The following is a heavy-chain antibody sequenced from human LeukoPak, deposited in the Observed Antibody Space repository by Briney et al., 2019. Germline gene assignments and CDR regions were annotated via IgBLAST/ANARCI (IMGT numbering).Heavy chain of an antibody. Sequence: PGGSLRLSCAASGFTFSSYEMNWVRQAPGKGLEWVSYISSSGSTIYYADSVKGRFTISRDSAKNSLYLQMNSLRAEDTAVYYCASGVLWFGSYFDYWGQGTLVTVSS. CDR1: GFTFSSYE. CDR2: ISSSGSTI. CDR3: ASGVLWFGSYFDY. J-gene: IGHJ4*02. D-gene: IGHD3-10*01. V-gene: IGHV3-48*03.